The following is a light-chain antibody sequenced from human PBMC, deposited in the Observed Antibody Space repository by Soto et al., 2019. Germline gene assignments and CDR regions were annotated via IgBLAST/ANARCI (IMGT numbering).Light chain of an antibody. Sequence: ESVLTQSPATLSLSPGERATLSCRASQSVSIYLAWYQQKPGQAPRLLVYDASSRATGIPARFSGSVSGTDFTLTISSLEPEDFAVYYCQQRSNWPPSFGQGTRLEIK. CDR2: DAS. J-gene: IGKJ5*01. CDR1: QSVSIY. CDR3: QQRSNWPPS. V-gene: IGKV3-11*01.